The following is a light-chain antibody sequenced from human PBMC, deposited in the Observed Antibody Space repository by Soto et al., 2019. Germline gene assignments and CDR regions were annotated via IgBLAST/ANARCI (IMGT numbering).Light chain of an antibody. J-gene: IGKJ5*01. CDR1: QGINNW. V-gene: IGKV1D-16*01. CDR2: AAS. CDR3: QQYGSSPIT. Sequence: DIQMAQCPSSLSASFGARVTITSRASQGINNWLAWYQQKTGKAPKSLIFAASSLQSGVPSRFSGSGYGTEFTLTISRLEPEDFAVYYCQQYGSSPITFGQGTRLEI.